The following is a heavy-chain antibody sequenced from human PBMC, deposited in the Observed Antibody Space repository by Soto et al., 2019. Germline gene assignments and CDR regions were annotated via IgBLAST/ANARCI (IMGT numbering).Heavy chain of an antibody. V-gene: IGHV3-23*01. D-gene: IGHD1-26*01. Sequence: EVQLLESGGGLVQPGGSLRLSCAASGFTFSSYAMSWVRQAPGKGLEWVSPISGSGGTTYYADSVKGRFTISRDNSKNTLYLQMNSLRAEDTAVYYCARVKEVGAITLFDYWGQGTLVTVSS. CDR3: ARVKEVGAITLFDY. CDR1: GFTFSSYA. J-gene: IGHJ4*02. CDR2: ISGSGGTT.